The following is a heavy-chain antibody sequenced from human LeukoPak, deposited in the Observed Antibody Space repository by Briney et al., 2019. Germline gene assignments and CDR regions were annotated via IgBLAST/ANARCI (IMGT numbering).Heavy chain of an antibody. CDR1: GFTFSSYS. D-gene: IGHD2-15*01. CDR2: ISSSSSTI. V-gene: IGHV3-48*04. J-gene: IGHJ4*02. CDR3: ARDREEYCSGGSCTNFDY. Sequence: GSLRLSCAASGFTFSSYSMLWVRQAPGKGLEWVSYISSSSSTIYYADSVKGRFTVSRDNARNSLFLQMNSLRAEDTAVYFCARDREEYCSGGSCTNFDYWGQGTLVTVSS.